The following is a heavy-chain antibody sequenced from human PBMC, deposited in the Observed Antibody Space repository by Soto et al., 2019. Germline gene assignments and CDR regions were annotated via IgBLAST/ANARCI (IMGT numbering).Heavy chain of an antibody. CDR2: IYHSGST. CDR3: ARLESYQWLD. V-gene: IGHV4-39*01. J-gene: IGHJ4*02. D-gene: IGHD6-19*01. Sequence: SETLSLTCTVSGGSISSGNHYWGWIRQPPGEGLEWVGSIYHSGSTYYSPSLRSRITISVDTSKNQFSLKLNSVTAADTAVYYCARLESYQWLDWGQGTLVTVSS. CDR1: GGSISSGNHY.